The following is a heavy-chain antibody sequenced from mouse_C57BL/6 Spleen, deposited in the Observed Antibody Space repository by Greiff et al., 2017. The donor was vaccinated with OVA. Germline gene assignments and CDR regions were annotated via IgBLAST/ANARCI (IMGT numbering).Heavy chain of an antibody. Sequence: EVKLQESGGGLVQPGGSLKLSCAASGFTFSDYGMAWVRQAPREGPEWVAFISNLAYSIYYADTVTGRFTISRENAKNALYLEMSSLRSEETAMYYCARQSDYGSFDYWGQGTTLTVSS. CDR1: GFTFSDYG. CDR3: ARQSDYGSFDY. D-gene: IGHD1-1*02. CDR2: ISNLAYSI. V-gene: IGHV5-15*01. J-gene: IGHJ2*01.